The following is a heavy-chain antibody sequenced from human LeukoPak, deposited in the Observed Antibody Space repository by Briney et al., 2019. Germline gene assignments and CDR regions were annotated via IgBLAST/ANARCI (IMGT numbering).Heavy chain of an antibody. V-gene: IGHV4-31*03. Sequence: PSETLSLTCTVSGGSISSGGYSWSWLRQHPGKGLEWIGYIYYSGSTYYNPSLKSRVTISVDTSKNQFSLKLSSVTAADTAVYYCQTLSGSRSINAFDIWGQGTMVTVSS. D-gene: IGHD5-12*01. J-gene: IGHJ3*02. CDR2: IYYSGST. CDR3: QTLSGSRSINAFDI. CDR1: GGSISSGGYS.